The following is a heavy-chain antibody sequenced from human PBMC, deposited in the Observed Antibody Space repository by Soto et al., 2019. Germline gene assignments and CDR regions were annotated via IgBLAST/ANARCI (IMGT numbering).Heavy chain of an antibody. D-gene: IGHD3-22*01. CDR1: GYTFTSYG. CDR2: FSAYNGNT. J-gene: IGHJ6*02. Sequence: ASVKVSCKASGYTFTSYGISWVRQAPGQGLEWMGWFSAYNGNTNYSQKLQGRVTMTTDTSTSTAYMELRSLRSDDTAVYYCARGYYDSSGYYRPPNYYGMDVWGQGTTVTVSS. CDR3: ARGYYDSSGYYRPPNYYGMDV. V-gene: IGHV1-18*01.